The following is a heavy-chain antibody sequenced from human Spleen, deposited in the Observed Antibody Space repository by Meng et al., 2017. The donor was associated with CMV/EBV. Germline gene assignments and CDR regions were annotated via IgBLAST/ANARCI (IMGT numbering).Heavy chain of an antibody. D-gene: IGHD3-10*01. V-gene: IGHV4-34*01. CDR2: INHSGST. CDR3: ARVGGSGSYYNVDY. Sequence: QVQLQESGPGLVKPSETLSLTCAVYGGSFSGYYWSWIRQPPGKGLEWIGEINHSGSTNYNPSLKSRVTISVDTSKNQFSLKLSSVTAADTAVYYCARVGGSGSYYNVDYWGQGTLVTASS. J-gene: IGHJ4*02. CDR1: GGSFSGYY.